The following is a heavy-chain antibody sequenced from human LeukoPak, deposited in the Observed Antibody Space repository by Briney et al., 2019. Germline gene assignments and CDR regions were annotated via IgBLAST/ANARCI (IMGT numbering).Heavy chain of an antibody. CDR3: ASDTTYYDFWRGYSNFAY. J-gene: IGHJ4*02. D-gene: IGHD3-3*01. CDR1: GFTVSSNE. CDR2: IKQDGSEK. Sequence: PGGSLRLSCAAPGFTVSSNEMSWVRQAPGKGLEWVANIKQDGSEKYYVDSVKGRFTISRDNAKNSLYLQMNSLRAEDTAVYYCASDTTYYDFWRGYSNFAYWGQGPLVTVSS. V-gene: IGHV3-7*01.